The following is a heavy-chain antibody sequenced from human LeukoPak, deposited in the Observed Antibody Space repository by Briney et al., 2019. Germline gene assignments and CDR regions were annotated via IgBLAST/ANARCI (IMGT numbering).Heavy chain of an antibody. CDR2: IYHSGST. CDR1: GGSISSSNW. J-gene: IGHJ4*02. Sequence: SETLSLTCAVSGGSISSSNWWSWVRQPPGKGLEWIGEIYHSGSTSYNPSLKSRLTISVDKSKNQFSLKLSSVTAADTAVYYCARGKGSSSVGYLYYWGQGTLVTVSS. V-gene: IGHV4-4*02. CDR3: ARGKGSSSVGYLYY. D-gene: IGHD6-6*01.